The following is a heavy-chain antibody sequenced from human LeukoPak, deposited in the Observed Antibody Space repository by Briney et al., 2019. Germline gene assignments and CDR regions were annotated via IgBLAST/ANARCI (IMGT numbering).Heavy chain of an antibody. CDR1: GGSISSYY. D-gene: IGHD3-9*01. Sequence: SSETLSLTCTVSGGSISSYYWSWIRQPPGKGLEWIGYIYYSGSTNYNPSLKSRVTISVDTSKNQFSLKLSSVTAADTAVYYCARFYYDILTGYYGWFDPWGQGTLVTVSS. J-gene: IGHJ5*02. V-gene: IGHV4-59*01. CDR2: IYYSGST. CDR3: ARFYYDILTGYYGWFDP.